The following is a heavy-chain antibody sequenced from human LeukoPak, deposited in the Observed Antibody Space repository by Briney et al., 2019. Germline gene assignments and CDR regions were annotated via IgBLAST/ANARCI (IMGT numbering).Heavy chain of an antibody. CDR1: GGTFSSYA. J-gene: IGHJ3*02. Sequence: GASVKVSCKASGGTFSSYAISWVRQAPGQGLEWMGGIIPIFGTANYAQKFQGRVTITADESTSTAYMELSSLRSEDTAVYYCARLRLGELDAFDIWGQGTMVTVSS. CDR3: ARLRLGELDAFDI. V-gene: IGHV1-69*13. D-gene: IGHD3-16*01. CDR2: IIPIFGTA.